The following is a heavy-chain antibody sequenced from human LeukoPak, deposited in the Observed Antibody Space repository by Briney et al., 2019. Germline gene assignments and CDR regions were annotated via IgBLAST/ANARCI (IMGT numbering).Heavy chain of an antibody. CDR1: GFTFSSYS. CDR3: ARNFHQRLYDSSGYYPY. Sequence: QPGGSLRLSCAASGFTFSSYSMNWVRQAPGKGLECVSYISSSSTTIYYADSVKGRFTISRDNAKNSLYLQMNSLRAEDTAVYYCARNFHQRLYDSSGYYPYWGQGTLVTVSS. J-gene: IGHJ4*02. CDR2: ISSSSTTI. V-gene: IGHV3-48*01. D-gene: IGHD3-22*01.